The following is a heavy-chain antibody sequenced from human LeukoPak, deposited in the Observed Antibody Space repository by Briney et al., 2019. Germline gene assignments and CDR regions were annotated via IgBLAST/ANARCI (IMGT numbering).Heavy chain of an antibody. CDR1: GGSISSYY. Sequence: SETLSLTCTVSGGSISSYYWAWIRQPPGKGLEWIGSIYYSGSTYYNPSLKSRVTISVGTSKNQFSLKLSSVTAADTAVYYCAGLEGATGAFDIWGQGTMVTVSS. CDR3: AGLEGATGAFDI. D-gene: IGHD1-26*01. CDR2: IYYSGST. J-gene: IGHJ3*02. V-gene: IGHV4-39*01.